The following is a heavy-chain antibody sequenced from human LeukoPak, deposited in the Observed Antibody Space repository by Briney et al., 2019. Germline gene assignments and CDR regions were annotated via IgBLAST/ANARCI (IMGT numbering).Heavy chain of an antibody. CDR2: FDPEDGET. D-gene: IGHD4-17*01. CDR1: GNTLIPLS. J-gene: IGHJ4*02. CDR3: ITHIDYGSHFDY. Sequence: ASVNVSCKVSGNTLIPLSMHWVRQAPGKGLEWMGGFDPEDGETIYPQKFQGRVTMTEDTSTDTAYMELSSLRSEDTAVYYCITHIDYGSHFDYWGQGTLVTVSS. V-gene: IGHV1-24*01.